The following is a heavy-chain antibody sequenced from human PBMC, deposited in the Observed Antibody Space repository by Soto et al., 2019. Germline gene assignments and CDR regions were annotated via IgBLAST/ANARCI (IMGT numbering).Heavy chain of an antibody. D-gene: IGHD2-15*01. CDR3: ARNGCSGGSCYSGPLYYYYGMDV. J-gene: IGHJ6*02. Sequence: ASVKVSCKASGYTFTGYYMHWARQAPGQGLEWMGWINPNSGGTNYAQKFQGWVTMTRDTSISTAYMELSRLRSDDTAVYYCARNGCSGGSCYSGPLYYYYGMDVWGQGTTVTVSS. CDR2: INPNSGGT. V-gene: IGHV1-2*04. CDR1: GYTFTGYY.